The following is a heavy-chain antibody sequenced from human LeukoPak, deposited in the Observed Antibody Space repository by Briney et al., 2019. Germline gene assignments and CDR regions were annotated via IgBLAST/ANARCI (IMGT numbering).Heavy chain of an antibody. Sequence: SETLSLTCTVSGGSISSGGYYWSWIRQHPGKGLEWIGYIYYSGSTYYNPSLKSRVTISVDTSKNQFSLKLSSVTVADTAVYYCARVRGQLLLFDYWGQGTLVTVSS. D-gene: IGHD2-15*01. J-gene: IGHJ4*02. CDR3: ARVRGQLLLFDY. CDR1: GGSISSGGYY. V-gene: IGHV4-31*03. CDR2: IYYSGST.